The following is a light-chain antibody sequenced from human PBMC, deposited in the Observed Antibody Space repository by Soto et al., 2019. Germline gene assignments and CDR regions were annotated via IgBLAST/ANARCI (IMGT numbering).Light chain of an antibody. CDR3: QESYSVLWGT. CDR1: QSINTY. J-gene: IGKJ1*01. Sequence: HMTQSTSSLSASVGYRVTLTCQTSQSINTYLNWYQQKPGKAPKLLIYGASSLQSGVPLRFSGSGSGTDFTLTISSLEPEDFATYYCQESYSVLWGTCGQGTKVDIK. V-gene: IGKV1-39*01. CDR2: GAS.